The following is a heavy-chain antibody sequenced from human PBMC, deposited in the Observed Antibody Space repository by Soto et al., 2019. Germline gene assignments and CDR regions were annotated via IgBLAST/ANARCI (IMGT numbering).Heavy chain of an antibody. CDR2: IRVNNGDT. CDR3: SRDLGYSDFAGLY. Sequence: QVQLVQSGAEVKKPGASVKVSCKASGYTFTTFGFSWVRQAPGQGLEWVGWIRVNNGDTHYAQKLQGRVTMTKDTSTSPAFMELSSLTSDDTAVYYCSRDLGYSDFAGLYWGQGTLITVSS. CDR1: GYTFTTFG. J-gene: IGHJ4*02. V-gene: IGHV1-18*01. D-gene: IGHD4-17*01.